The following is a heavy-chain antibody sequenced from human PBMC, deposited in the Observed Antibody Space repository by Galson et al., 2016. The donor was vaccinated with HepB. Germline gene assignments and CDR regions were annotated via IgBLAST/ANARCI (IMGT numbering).Heavy chain of an antibody. CDR3: ARDCYDSTGYRIRGPFDI. Sequence: SVKVSCKASGYTFTGYFVHWVRQAPGQGLEWMGWINPNSGDTNYAQKFQGSVTMTRDTSITTVYLDLSGLGSDDTAVYYCARDCYDSTGYRIRGPFDIWGQGTMVTVSS. V-gene: IGHV1-2*02. J-gene: IGHJ3*02. D-gene: IGHD3-22*01. CDR1: GYTFTGYF. CDR2: INPNSGDT.